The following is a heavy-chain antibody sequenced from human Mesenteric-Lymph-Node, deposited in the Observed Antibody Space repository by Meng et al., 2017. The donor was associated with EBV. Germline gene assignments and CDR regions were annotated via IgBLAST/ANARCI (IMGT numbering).Heavy chain of an antibody. J-gene: IGHJ5*02. CDR1: GGSFTGYY. V-gene: IGHV4-34*01. CDR2: INHSGDA. D-gene: IGHD6-6*01. CDR3: AKGRIVARSPWLDP. Sequence: VQLWRWGPGRVKPSETLSRACLGYGGSFTGYYVSWIRQPPGKGLEWIGEINHSGDASYNPSLKSRVIISVDTAKNQFSLKLNSLTAADTAVYYCAKGRIVARSPWLDPWGQGILVTVSS.